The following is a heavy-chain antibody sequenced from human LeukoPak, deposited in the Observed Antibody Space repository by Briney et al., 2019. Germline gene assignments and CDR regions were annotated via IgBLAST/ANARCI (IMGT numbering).Heavy chain of an antibody. V-gene: IGHV4-34*01. CDR1: GGSFSGYY. D-gene: IGHD6-13*01. J-gene: IGHJ4*02. CDR3: ARGPVPIRRVYRCFDY. Sequence: SETLSLTCAVYGGSFSGYYWSWIRQPPGKGLEWIGEINHSGSTNYNPSLKSRVTISVDTSKNQFSLKLSSVTAADTAVYYCARGPVPIRRVYRCFDYWGQGTLVTVSS. CDR2: INHSGST.